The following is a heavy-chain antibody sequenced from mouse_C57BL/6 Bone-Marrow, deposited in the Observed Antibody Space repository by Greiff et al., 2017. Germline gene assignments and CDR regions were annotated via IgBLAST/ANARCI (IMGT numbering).Heavy chain of an antibody. V-gene: IGHV1-64*01. D-gene: IGHD1-1*01. CDR1: GYTFTSYW. CDR3: ARDYYVSSYYFDY. CDR2: IHPNSGST. J-gene: IGHJ2*01. Sequence: QVQLQQPGAELVKPGASVKLSCKASGYTFTSYWMHWVKQRPGQGLEWIGMIHPNSGSTNYNEKFKSKATLTVDKSSSTAYMQLSSLTSEDSAVYYCARDYYVSSYYFDYWGQGTTLTVSS.